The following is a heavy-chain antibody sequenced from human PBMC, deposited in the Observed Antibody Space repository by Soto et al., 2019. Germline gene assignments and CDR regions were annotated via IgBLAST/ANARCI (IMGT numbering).Heavy chain of an antibody. CDR2: IYYSGST. Sequence: SETLSLTCTVSGGSISSYYWSWIRQPPGKGLEWIGYIYYSGSTNYNPSLKSRVTISVDTSKNQFSLKLSSVTAADTAVYYCARAHLTYYYYYMDVWGKGTTVTVSS. CDR3: ARAHLTYYYYYMDV. J-gene: IGHJ6*03. CDR1: GGSISSYY. V-gene: IGHV4-59*01.